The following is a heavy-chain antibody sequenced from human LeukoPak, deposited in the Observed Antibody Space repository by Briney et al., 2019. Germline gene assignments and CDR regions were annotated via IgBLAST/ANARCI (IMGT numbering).Heavy chain of an antibody. CDR2: IDHSVST. D-gene: IGHD3-16*01. J-gene: IGHJ4*02. CDR1: GGSFSGYY. V-gene: IGHV4-34*01. CDR3: ARLALIYYFDY. Sequence: PSETLSLTCAVYGGSFSGYYWSWIRQPPGKGLEWIGEIDHSVSTNYNPSLKSRVTISVDTSKNQFSLKLSSVTAADTAVYYCARLALIYYFDYWGQGTLVTVSS.